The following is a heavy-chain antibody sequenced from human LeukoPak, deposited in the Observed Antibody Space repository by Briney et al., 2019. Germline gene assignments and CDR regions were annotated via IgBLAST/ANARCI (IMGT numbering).Heavy chain of an antibody. J-gene: IGHJ5*02. CDR2: IKQDGSEK. V-gene: IGHV3-7*01. CDR1: GFTFSSYW. Sequence: GGSLRLSCAASGFTFSSYWMSWVRQAPGKGLERVANIKQDGSEKYYVDSVKGRFTISRDNAKNSLYLQMNSLRAEDTAVYYCARIAAAGTNWFDPWGQGTLVTVSS. CDR3: ARIAAAGTNWFDP. D-gene: IGHD6-13*01.